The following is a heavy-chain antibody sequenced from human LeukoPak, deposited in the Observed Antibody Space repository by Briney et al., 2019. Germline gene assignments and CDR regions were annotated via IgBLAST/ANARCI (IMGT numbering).Heavy chain of an antibody. CDR1: GGSISSYY. J-gene: IGHJ4*02. V-gene: IGHV4-4*07. D-gene: IGHD3-22*01. CDR3: ARVPSDYYDSRYYFDY. Sequence: PSETPSLTCTVSGGSISSYYWSWIRQPAGKGLEWIGRIYTSGSTNYNPSLKSRITMSVDTSKNQFSLKLSSVTAADTAVYYCARVPSDYYDSRYYFDYWGQGTLVTVSS. CDR2: IYTSGST.